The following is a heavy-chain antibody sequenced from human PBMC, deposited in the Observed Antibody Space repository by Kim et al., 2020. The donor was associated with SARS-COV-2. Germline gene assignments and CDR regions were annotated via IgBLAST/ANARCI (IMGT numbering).Heavy chain of an antibody. Sequence: GGSLRLSCAASGLTFSNYWMHWVRQAPGKGLVWVSTIKSDGSSTFYADSVRGRFTISRDNAKNTLQLQMNSLRVEDTAVYYCAKAKGGSVPEDWGQGTLVTVSS. CDR1: GLTFSNYW. D-gene: IGHD1-26*01. V-gene: IGHV3-74*01. CDR3: AKAKGGSVPED. J-gene: IGHJ4*02. CDR2: IKSDGSST.